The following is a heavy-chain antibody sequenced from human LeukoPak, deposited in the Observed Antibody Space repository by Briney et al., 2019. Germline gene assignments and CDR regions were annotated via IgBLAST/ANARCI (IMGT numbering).Heavy chain of an antibody. CDR1: GFTFSGSA. CDR2: IRSKANSYAT. V-gene: IGHV3-73*01. Sequence: PGGSLRLSCAASGFTFSGSAMHWVHQASGKGLEWVGRIRSKANSYATAYAASVKGRSTISRDDSKNTAYLQMNSLKTEDTAVYYCTSEGGGWYLGFDYWGQGTLVTVSS. D-gene: IGHD6-19*01. CDR3: TSEGGGWYLGFDY. J-gene: IGHJ4*02.